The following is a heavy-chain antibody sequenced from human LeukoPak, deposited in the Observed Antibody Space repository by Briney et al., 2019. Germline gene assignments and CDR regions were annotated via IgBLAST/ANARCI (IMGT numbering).Heavy chain of an antibody. Sequence: GASVKVSCKASGYTFTSYGISWVRQAPGQGLEWMGWISAYNGNTNYTQKLQGRVTMTTDTSTSTAYMELRSLRSDDTAVYYCARAQAGDCSSTSCYNPYYYYYYYTDVWGKGTTVTVS. J-gene: IGHJ6*03. V-gene: IGHV1-18*01. CDR3: ARAQAGDCSSTSCYNPYYYYYYYTDV. CDR1: GYTFTSYG. CDR2: ISAYNGNT. D-gene: IGHD2-2*02.